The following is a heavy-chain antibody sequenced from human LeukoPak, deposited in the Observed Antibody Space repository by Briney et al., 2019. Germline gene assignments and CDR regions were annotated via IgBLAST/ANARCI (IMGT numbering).Heavy chain of an antibody. Sequence: KPSETLPLTCTVPGGSISSYYWSWIRQPPGKGLGWFMYIYYSGSTNSNPSLKSRGTISVDTSKNQFSPKLSSGTAADTAVYYCARVDGSGILDYWGQGTLVTVSS. D-gene: IGHD3-10*01. CDR3: ARVDGSGILDY. CDR2: IYYSGST. CDR1: GGSISSYY. V-gene: IGHV4-59*01. J-gene: IGHJ4*02.